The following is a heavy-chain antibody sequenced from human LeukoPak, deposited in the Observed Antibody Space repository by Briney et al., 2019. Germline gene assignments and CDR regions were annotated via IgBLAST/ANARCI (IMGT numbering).Heavy chain of an antibody. D-gene: IGHD3-10*01. CDR1: GGSLSGYY. V-gene: IGHV4-34*01. CDR2: INHSGST. CDR3: ARALGRSLITMVRGVRWFDP. Sequence: PSETLSLTCAVYGGSLSGYYWSWIRQPPRKGLEWIGEINHSGSTNYNPSLKSRVTISVDTSKNQFSLKLSSVTAADTAVYYCARALGRSLITMVRGVRWFDPWGQGTLVTVSS. J-gene: IGHJ5*02.